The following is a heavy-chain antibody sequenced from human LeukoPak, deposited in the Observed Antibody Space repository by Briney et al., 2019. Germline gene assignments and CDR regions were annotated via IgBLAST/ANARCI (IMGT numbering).Heavy chain of an antibody. J-gene: IGHJ4*02. CDR1: GFTFSSYG. Sequence: GGSLRLSCAASGFTFSSYGMHWVRQAPGKGLEWVAVISYDGSNKYYADSVKGRFTTSRDNSKNTLYLQMNSLRAENTAVYYCAKEGAYYDSSGFPFYDYWGQGTLVTVSS. D-gene: IGHD3-22*01. V-gene: IGHV3-30*18. CDR3: AKEGAYYDSSGFPFYDY. CDR2: ISYDGSNK.